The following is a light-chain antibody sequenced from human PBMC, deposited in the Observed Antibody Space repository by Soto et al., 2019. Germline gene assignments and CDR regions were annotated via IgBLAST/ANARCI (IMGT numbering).Light chain of an antibody. J-gene: IGKJ2*01. V-gene: IGKV3-15*01. CDR3: QQSFSTPYT. Sequence: EIVMTQSPATLSVSPGERVTLSCRAGQSISTNLAWYQQKLGQAPRLLIFDASTRAADIPVRFSGRGSGTDFTLTISSVQSEDFATYYCQQSFSTPYTFGQGTNLEIK. CDR2: DAS. CDR1: QSISTN.